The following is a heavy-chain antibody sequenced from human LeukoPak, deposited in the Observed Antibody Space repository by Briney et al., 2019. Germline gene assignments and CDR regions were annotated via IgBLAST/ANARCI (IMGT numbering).Heavy chain of an antibody. V-gene: IGHV3-23*01. CDR1: GITLSNYG. D-gene: IGHD2-21*01. CDR2: ISGSGGRT. CDR3: AKRGVVIRVFLVGFRKEAYYFDS. Sequence: GGSLRLSCAVSGITLSNYGMSWVRQAPGKGLEWVAGISGSGGRTDYADSVKGRFTISRDNSKNTLFLQMESLRAEDTAVYFCAKRGVVIRVFLVGFRKEAYYFDSWGQEALVTVSS. J-gene: IGHJ4*02.